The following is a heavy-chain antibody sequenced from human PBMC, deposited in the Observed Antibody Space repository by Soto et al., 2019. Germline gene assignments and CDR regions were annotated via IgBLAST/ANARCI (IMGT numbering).Heavy chain of an antibody. Sequence: ASVKVSCKASGYTFTSYGISWVRQAPGQGLERMGWISAYNGNTNYAQKLQGRVTMTTDTSTSTAYMELRSLRSDDTAVYYCARTRIAARLQDYWGQGTLVTVSS. V-gene: IGHV1-18*04. D-gene: IGHD6-6*01. CDR2: ISAYNGNT. J-gene: IGHJ4*02. CDR3: ARTRIAARLQDY. CDR1: GYTFTSYG.